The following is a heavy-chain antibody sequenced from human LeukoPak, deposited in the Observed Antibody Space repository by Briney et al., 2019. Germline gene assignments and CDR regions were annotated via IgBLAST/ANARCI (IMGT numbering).Heavy chain of an antibody. Sequence: SETLSLTCTVSGGSISSSSYYWGWIRQPPGKGLEWIGSIYYSGATYHNPSLKSRITISLDTSTNQFSLKLSSVTAADTAVYYCARLLKYFDSDSWGQGTLVTVSS. V-gene: IGHV4-39*01. CDR1: GGSISSSSYY. J-gene: IGHJ4*02. CDR2: IYYSGAT. CDR3: ARLLKYFDSDS. D-gene: IGHD3-9*01.